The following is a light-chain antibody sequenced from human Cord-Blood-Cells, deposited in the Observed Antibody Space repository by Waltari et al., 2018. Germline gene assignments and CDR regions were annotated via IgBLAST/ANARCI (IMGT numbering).Light chain of an antibody. CDR3: CSYAGSSTFVV. CDR1: SRDVGSYNL. V-gene: IGLV2-23*02. Sequence: QSALTQPASVSGSPGQSITISCTRTSRDVGSYNLVSWYQQHPGKAPKLMIYDVSKRPSGVSNRFSGSKSGNTASLTISGLQAEDEADYYCCSYAGSSTFVVFGGGTKLTVL. J-gene: IGLJ2*01. CDR2: DVS.